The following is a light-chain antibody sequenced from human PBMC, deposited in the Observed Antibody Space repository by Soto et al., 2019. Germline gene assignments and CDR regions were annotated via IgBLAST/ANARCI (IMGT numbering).Light chain of an antibody. Sequence: EIVMTQSPATLSVSPGERATLSCRASQSVSSNLAWYQQKPGQAPRLLIYGASSRATGIPDRFSGSGSGTEFTLTITGLQSEDFAIYYCRQDYNCRTFGQGTKGDIK. J-gene: IGKJ1*01. CDR1: QSVSSN. CDR3: RQDYNCRT. CDR2: GAS. V-gene: IGKV3D-15*01.